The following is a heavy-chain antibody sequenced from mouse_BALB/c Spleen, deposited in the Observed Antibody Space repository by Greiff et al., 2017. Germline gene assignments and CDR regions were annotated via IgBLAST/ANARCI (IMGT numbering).Heavy chain of an antibody. Sequence: VQLQQSGAELARPGASVKLSCKASGYTFTSYWMQWVKQRPGQGLEWIGAIYPGDGDTRYTQKFKGKATLTADKSSSTAYMQLSSLASEDSAVYYCARSTTVSWYFDVWGAGTTVTVSS. V-gene: IGHV1-87*01. D-gene: IGHD1-1*01. CDR1: GYTFTSYW. J-gene: IGHJ1*01. CDR3: ARSTTVSWYFDV. CDR2: IYPGDGDT.